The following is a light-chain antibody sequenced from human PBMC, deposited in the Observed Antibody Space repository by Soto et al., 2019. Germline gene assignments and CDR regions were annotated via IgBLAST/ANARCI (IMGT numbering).Light chain of an antibody. J-gene: IGLJ2*01. V-gene: IGLV2-8*01. CDR2: EVS. Sequence: QSALTQPPSASGSPGQSVTISCTGTSSDVGGYNYVSWYQQHPGKAPKLMIYEVSKWPSGVPDRFSGSKSGNTASLTVSGLQAEDEAEYCCSSYAGSNNFVVFGGGTKLTVL. CDR1: SSDVGGYNY. CDR3: SSYAGSNNFVV.